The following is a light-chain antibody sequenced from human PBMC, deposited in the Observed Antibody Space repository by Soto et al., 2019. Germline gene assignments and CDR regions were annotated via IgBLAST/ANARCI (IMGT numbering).Light chain of an antibody. CDR2: GAS. CDR1: QSISSSY. CDR3: QQYGSSPPLT. V-gene: IGKV3-20*01. J-gene: IGKJ4*01. Sequence: EIVLTQSPGTLSLSPGERATLSCRASQSISSSYLAWYQQKPGQAPGLLIYGASSRAPGIPDRFSGSGSGTDFTLTISRLEPEDFAVYYCQQYGSSPPLTFGGGTKVEIK.